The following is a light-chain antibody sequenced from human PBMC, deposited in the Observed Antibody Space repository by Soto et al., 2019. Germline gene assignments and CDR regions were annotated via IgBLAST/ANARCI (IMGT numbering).Light chain of an antibody. CDR1: QSVSSNY. CDR3: QQYGSSLLT. V-gene: IGKV3-20*01. Sequence: ALTQSPGTLSSSPGERATLSCRASQSVSSNYLAWYQQKPGQAPRLLIYGASSRATGIPDRFSGSGSGTDFTLTISRLEPEDFAVYYCQQYGSSLLTFGGGTKVDIK. J-gene: IGKJ4*01. CDR2: GAS.